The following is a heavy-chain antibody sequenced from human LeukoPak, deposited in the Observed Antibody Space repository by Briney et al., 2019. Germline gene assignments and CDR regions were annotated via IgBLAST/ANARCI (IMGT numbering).Heavy chain of an antibody. Sequence: GGSLRLSCAASGFTFSSYSMSWVRQAPGKGLEWVANIKQDGSEKYYVDSVKGRFTISRDNAKNSLYLQMNSLRAEDTAVYYCARGPGYDFWSGYYDYFDYWGQGTLVTVSS. CDR1: GFTFSSYS. V-gene: IGHV3-7*01. CDR3: ARGPGYDFWSGYYDYFDY. CDR2: IKQDGSEK. D-gene: IGHD3-3*01. J-gene: IGHJ4*02.